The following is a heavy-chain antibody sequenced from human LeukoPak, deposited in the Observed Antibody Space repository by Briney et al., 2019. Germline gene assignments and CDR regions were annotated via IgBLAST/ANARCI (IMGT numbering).Heavy chain of an antibody. V-gene: IGHV3-23*01. CDR3: AKRGVVIRVILVGFHKEAYYFDS. J-gene: IGHJ4*02. CDR1: GITLSNYG. D-gene: IGHD3-22*01. CDR2: ISGSGGTT. Sequence: GGSLRLSCAVSGITLSNYGVSWVRQAPGQGLEWVAGISGSGGTTKYADSVKGRFTISGDSPKNTLYLQMNSLRAEDTAVYFCAKRGVVIRVILVGFHKEAYYFDSWGQGALVTVSS.